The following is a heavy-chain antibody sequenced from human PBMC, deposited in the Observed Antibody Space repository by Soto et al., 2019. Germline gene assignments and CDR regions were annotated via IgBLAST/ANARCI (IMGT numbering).Heavy chain of an antibody. CDR1: GFSFGSYA. D-gene: IGHD3-3*01. J-gene: IGHJ4*02. Sequence: GGSLRLSCVASGFSFGSYALTWVRQAPGKGLEWVSTISGSDGKTFYADAVKGRFSISRDISQSTLYLQMNSLRADDTAIYYCARWSYLDYWGQGTRVTV. CDR3: ARWSYLDY. CDR2: ISGSDGKT. V-gene: IGHV3-23*01.